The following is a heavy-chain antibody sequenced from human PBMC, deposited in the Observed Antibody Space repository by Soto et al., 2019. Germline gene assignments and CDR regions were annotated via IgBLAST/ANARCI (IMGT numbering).Heavy chain of an antibody. CDR2: IIPIFGTA. D-gene: IGHD3-3*01. CDR1: GGTFSSYA. V-gene: IGHV1-69*01. CDR3: ARGDDPFNPRFYSYGMDV. J-gene: IGHJ6*02. Sequence: QVQLVQSGAEVKKPGSSVKVSCKASGGTFSSYAISWVRQAPGQGLEWMGGIIPIFGTANYAQKFQGRVTITADESTSTAYMELSSLRSEDTAVYYCARGDDPFNPRFYSYGMDVWGQGTTVTVSS.